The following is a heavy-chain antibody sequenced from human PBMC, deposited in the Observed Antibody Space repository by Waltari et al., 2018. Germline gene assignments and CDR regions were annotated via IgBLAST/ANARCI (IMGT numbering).Heavy chain of an antibody. CDR1: GYSFTSYW. CDR2: IYPGDSDT. V-gene: IGHV5-51*01. J-gene: IGHJ6*03. CDR3: ARHYDILTGYNYYYYMDV. Sequence: EVQLVQSGAEVKKPGESLKISCKGSGYSFTSYWIGWVRQMPGKGLEWMGIIYPGDSDTRYSPSFQGQVTISADKSISTAYLQWSSLKASDTAMYYCARHYDILTGYNYYYYMDVWGKGTTVTVSS. D-gene: IGHD3-9*01.